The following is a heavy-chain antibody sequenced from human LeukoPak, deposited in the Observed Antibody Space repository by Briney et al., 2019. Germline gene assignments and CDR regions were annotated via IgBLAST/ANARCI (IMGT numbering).Heavy chain of an antibody. CDR2: IYYSGST. D-gene: IGHD3-10*01. V-gene: IGHV4-59*08. Sequence: PSETLSLTCTVFGGSISSYYWSWIRQPPGKGLEWIGYIYYSGSTNYNPSLKSRVTISVDTSKNQFSLKLSSVTAADTAVYYCARLERRYYGSGSYYPIFDYWGQGTLVTVSS. J-gene: IGHJ4*02. CDR3: ARLERRYYGSGSYYPIFDY. CDR1: GGSISSYY.